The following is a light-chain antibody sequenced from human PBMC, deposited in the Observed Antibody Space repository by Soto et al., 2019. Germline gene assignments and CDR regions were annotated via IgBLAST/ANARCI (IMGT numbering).Light chain of an antibody. J-gene: IGKJ4*01. Sequence: EIVLTQSPGTLSLAPGERTTRSCRASQSVSSSYLAWYQQKPGQAPRLLIYGASTRATGIPARFSGSGSGTEFTLTISSLQSEDFAVYYCKHYHHWPLTVGGGTKVDIK. CDR1: QSVSSSY. CDR2: GAS. CDR3: KHYHHWPLT. V-gene: IGKV3-15*01.